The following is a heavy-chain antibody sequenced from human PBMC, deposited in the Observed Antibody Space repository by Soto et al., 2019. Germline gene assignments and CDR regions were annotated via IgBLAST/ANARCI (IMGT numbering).Heavy chain of an antibody. V-gene: IGHV3-73*02. D-gene: IGHD4-4*01. CDR1: GFTFSRSA. CDR2: SRGKANNYAT. J-gene: IGHJ5*02. Sequence: EVQLVESGGGLVQPGGSLKLSCATSGFTFSRSAMDWVRQASGKGLEWVGGSRGKANNYATAYAASVKCRFTISRDDSKNTAYLQMHSLKTEDTAVYYCTRHPTNDYSTYEGRFRFDPWGQGTLVTVSS. CDR3: TRHPTNDYSTYEGRFRFDP.